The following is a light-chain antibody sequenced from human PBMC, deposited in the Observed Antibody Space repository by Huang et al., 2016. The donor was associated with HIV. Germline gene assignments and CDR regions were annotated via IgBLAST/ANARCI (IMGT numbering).Light chain of an antibody. CDR1: KSVSNY. CDR3: QQRYTWPALT. CDR2: YAS. J-gene: IGKJ4*01. V-gene: IGKV3-11*01. Sequence: EIVLTQSPATLSLSPGERATPSCRASKSVSNYLAWYQQKPGQAPRPLIYYASNRAAGIPARFSGGGSGTDVTLTISSLEPEDFAVYYCQQRYTWPALTFGGGTKVEIK.